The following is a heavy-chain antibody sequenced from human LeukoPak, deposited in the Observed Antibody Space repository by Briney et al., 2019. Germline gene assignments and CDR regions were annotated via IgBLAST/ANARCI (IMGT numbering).Heavy chain of an antibody. CDR3: AKDYGSGSYFRDAFDI. D-gene: IGHD3-10*01. CDR1: GFTFNSYG. J-gene: IGHJ3*02. CDR2: ISYDGSNK. V-gene: IGHV3-30*18. Sequence: PGGSLRLSCAASGFTFNSYGMHWVRQAPGKGLEWVAVISYDGSNKHYADSVKGRFSISRDNSKNTLYLQMNSLRAEDTAVYYCAKDYGSGSYFRDAFDIWGQGTMVTVSS.